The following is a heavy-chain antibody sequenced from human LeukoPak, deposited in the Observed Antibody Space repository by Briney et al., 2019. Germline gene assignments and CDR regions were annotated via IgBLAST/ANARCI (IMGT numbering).Heavy chain of an antibody. V-gene: IGHV4-59*01. CDR2: SYYSGST. Sequence: SETLSLTCTVSGGSISSYYWSWIRHPPGQGLEWIGYSYYSGSTNYYPSLKSRVTISVDTSKNQFYLKLSSVTAAATAVYYCARGPAAIRLAPDVWGKGTTVTVSS. CDR3: ARGPAAIRLAPDV. CDR1: GGSISSYY. J-gene: IGHJ6*04. D-gene: IGHD2-2*01.